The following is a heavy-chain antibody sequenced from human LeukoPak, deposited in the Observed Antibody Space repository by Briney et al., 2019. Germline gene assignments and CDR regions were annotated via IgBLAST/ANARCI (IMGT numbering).Heavy chain of an antibody. V-gene: IGHV1-2*02. CDR2: INPNSGGT. CDR3: ARAQRGYYDFWSGYYHFDY. D-gene: IGHD3-3*01. J-gene: IGHJ4*02. Sequence: ASVKVSCKASGYTFTGYYMHWVRQAPGQGLEWMGWINPNSGGTNYAQKFQGRVTMTRDTSISTAYMELSRLRSDDTAVYYCARAQRGYYDFWSGYYHFDYGGQGTLVTVSS. CDR1: GYTFTGYY.